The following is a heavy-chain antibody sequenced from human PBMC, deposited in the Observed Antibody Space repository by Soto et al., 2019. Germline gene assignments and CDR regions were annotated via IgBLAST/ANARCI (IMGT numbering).Heavy chain of an antibody. D-gene: IGHD4-17*01. J-gene: IGHJ4*02. Sequence: QVTLKESGPVLVKPTEPLTLTCTVSGFSLSNARMGVSWIRQPPGKALEWLAHIFSNDEKSYSTSLKSRLTISKDTSKSQVVLTMTNMDPVDTATYYCARMAGYYGDYRYDYWGQGTLVTVSS. CDR2: IFSNDEK. CDR1: GFSLSNARMG. CDR3: ARMAGYYGDYRYDY. V-gene: IGHV2-26*01.